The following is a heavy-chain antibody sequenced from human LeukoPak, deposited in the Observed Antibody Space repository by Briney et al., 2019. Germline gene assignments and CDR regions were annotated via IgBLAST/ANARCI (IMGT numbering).Heavy chain of an antibody. D-gene: IGHD5-24*01. Sequence: SETLSLTCTVSGGSISSGSYYWSWIRQPAGKGLEWIGRIYTSGSTNYNPSLKSRVTISVDTSKNQFSLKLSSVTAADTAVYYCARVRDPRDGYSPFDYWGQGTLVTVSS. V-gene: IGHV4-61*02. CDR3: ARVRDPRDGYSPFDY. CDR2: IYTSGST. CDR1: GGSISSGSYY. J-gene: IGHJ4*02.